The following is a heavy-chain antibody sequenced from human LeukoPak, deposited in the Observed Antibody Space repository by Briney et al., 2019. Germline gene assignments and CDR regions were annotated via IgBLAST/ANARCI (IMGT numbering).Heavy chain of an antibody. Sequence: PSETLSLTCTVSGGSISSYYWSWIRQPPGKGLEWIGEINHSGSTNYNPSLKSRVTISVDTSKNQFSLKLSSVTAADTAVYYCARGFARWLLPYYFDYWGQGTLVTVSS. V-gene: IGHV4-34*01. D-gene: IGHD5-24*01. CDR1: GGSISSYY. J-gene: IGHJ4*02. CDR2: INHSGST. CDR3: ARGFARWLLPYYFDY.